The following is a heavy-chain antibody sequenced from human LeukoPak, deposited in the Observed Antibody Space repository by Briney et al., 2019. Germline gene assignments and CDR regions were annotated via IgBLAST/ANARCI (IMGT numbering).Heavy chain of an antibody. CDR1: GGSISSSSYY. CDR3: AGIRYYYYYYMDV. Sequence: SETLSHTCTVSGGSISSSSYYWGWIRQPPGKGLEWIWSIYYSGSTYYNPSLKSRVTISVDTSKNQFSLKLSSVTAADTAVYYCAGIRYYYYYYMDVWGKGTTVTISS. D-gene: IGHD5-18*01. V-gene: IGHV4-39*01. J-gene: IGHJ6*03. CDR2: IYYSGST.